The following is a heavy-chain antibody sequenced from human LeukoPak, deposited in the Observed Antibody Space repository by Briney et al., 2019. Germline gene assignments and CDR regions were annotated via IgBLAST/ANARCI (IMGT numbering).Heavy chain of an antibody. CDR1: GFIFSKYW. CDR2: IKPDGSEK. D-gene: IGHD2-2*01. V-gene: IGHV3-7*01. CDR3: ASQPAVVDLDY. Sequence: PGGSLRLSCAASGFIFSKYWMTWVREAPGKGLEWVANIKPDGSEKSYVDSVKGRFTISRDNAKNSLYLQMNSLRVEDTAVYYCASQPAVVDLDYWGQGTLVTVSS. J-gene: IGHJ4*02.